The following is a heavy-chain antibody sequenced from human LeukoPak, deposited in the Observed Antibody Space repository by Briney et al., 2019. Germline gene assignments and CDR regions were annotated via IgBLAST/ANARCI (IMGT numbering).Heavy chain of an antibody. D-gene: IGHD5-24*01. V-gene: IGHV3-64*01. CDR1: GCALTSYA. J-gene: IGHJ6*02. CDR3: KRSDRDGYNYYYYGMDV. Sequence: GSLRLSCAASGCALTSYAMHWVPQAPGKGLEYVSAISSNGGSTYYANSVKGRFTISRDNSKNTLNLQMGSLRAGDSGVLYCKRSDRDGYNYYYYGMDVWGQGTTVSVSS. CDR2: ISSNGGST.